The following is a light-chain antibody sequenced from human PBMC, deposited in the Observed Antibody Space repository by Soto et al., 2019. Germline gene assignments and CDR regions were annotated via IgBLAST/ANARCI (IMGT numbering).Light chain of an antibody. CDR2: GNS. CDR3: QSYDSSLSGYNYV. J-gene: IGLJ1*01. Sequence: QSVLTQPPSVSGAPGQRGTISCTGSSSNIGAGYDVHWYQQLPGTAPKLLIYGNSNRPSGVPDRFSGSKSGTSASLAITGLQAEDEADYYCQSYDSSLSGYNYVFGTGTKVTVL. V-gene: IGLV1-40*01. CDR1: SSNIGAGYD.